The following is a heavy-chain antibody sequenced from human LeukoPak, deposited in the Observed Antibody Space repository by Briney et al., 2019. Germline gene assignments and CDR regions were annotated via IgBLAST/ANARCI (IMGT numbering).Heavy chain of an antibody. CDR3: ARRVTGTETLDY. J-gene: IGHJ4*02. V-gene: IGHV4-39*01. Sequence: PSETLSLTCTVSGGSISSSSYYWGWIRQPPGKGLEWIGRIYYSGSTYYNPSLKSRVTISVDTSKNQFSLKLSSVTAADTAVYYCARRVTGTETLDYWGQGTLVTVSS. CDR1: GGSISSSSYY. D-gene: IGHD1-20*01. CDR2: IYYSGST.